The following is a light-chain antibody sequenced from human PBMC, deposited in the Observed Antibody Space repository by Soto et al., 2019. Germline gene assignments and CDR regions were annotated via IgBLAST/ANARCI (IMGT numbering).Light chain of an antibody. CDR1: QTISRY. CDR3: QQSYNMSGT. Sequence: DIQMTQSPSSLSASVGDRVTITCRASQTISRYLNWYQHKPGKAPKLLIYAASTLQPGVPSRFSASGSATDFTLTISGLQPEDFGTYYCQQSYNMSGTFGQGTRLDIK. J-gene: IGKJ5*01. CDR2: AAS. V-gene: IGKV1-39*01.